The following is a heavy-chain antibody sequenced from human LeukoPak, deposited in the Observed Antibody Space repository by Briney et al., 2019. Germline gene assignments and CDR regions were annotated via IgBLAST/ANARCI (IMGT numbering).Heavy chain of an antibody. CDR2: VRYDGSNK. J-gene: IGHJ4*02. Sequence: GGSLRLSCAASGFTFSDYGIHWVRQAPGKGLEWVAFVRYDGSNKYYADSVKGRFTISRDNSKNTLYLQMNSLRAEDMAVNYCTKEMADRREAFDYWGQGTLATVSS. CDR1: GFTFSDYG. D-gene: IGHD6-6*01. CDR3: TKEMADRREAFDY. V-gene: IGHV3-30*02.